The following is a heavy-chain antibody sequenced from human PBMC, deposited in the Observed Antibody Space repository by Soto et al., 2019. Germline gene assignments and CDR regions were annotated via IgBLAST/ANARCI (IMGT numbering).Heavy chain of an antibody. CDR2: ISAYNGNT. J-gene: IGHJ6*02. D-gene: IGHD3-3*01. CDR3: AIVRLLEWLPRFYYYYGIDV. Sequence: GASVKVSCKASGYTFTSYGISWVRQAPGQGLEWMGWISAYNGNTNYAQKLQGRVTMTTDTSTSTAYMELRSLRSDDTAVYYCAIVRLLEWLPRFYYYYGIDVWGQGTTVTVSS. V-gene: IGHV1-18*04. CDR1: GYTFTSYG.